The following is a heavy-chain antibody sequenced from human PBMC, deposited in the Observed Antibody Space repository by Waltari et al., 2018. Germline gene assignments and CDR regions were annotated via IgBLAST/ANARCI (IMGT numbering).Heavy chain of an antibody. D-gene: IGHD3-10*01. CDR3: AGGWSMVRGVPIDY. V-gene: IGHV1-3*01. Sequence: QVQVVQSGAEVKKPGASVKVSCKASGYTFKTYAMHWLRQAPGQRLEWMGWINAGNGNTKYSQKFQGRVTITRDTSASTAYMELSSLRSEDTAVYYCAGGWSMVRGVPIDYWGQGTLVTVSS. J-gene: IGHJ4*02. CDR2: INAGNGNT. CDR1: GYTFKTYA.